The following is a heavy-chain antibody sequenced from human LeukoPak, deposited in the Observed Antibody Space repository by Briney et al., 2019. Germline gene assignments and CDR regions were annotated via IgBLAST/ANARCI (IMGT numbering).Heavy chain of an antibody. D-gene: IGHD1-26*01. V-gene: IGHV3-30*18. CDR1: GFTFSKYG. J-gene: IGHJ4*02. Sequence: GGSLRLSCAASGFTFSKYGMHWVRQAPGKGLEWVAAISYDGSTKYYADSVKGRFTSSRDNSKNTLYLQMNSLRPEDTAVYYCAKDSSVWVVGAISFFDYWGQGTLVTVSS. CDR2: ISYDGSTK. CDR3: AKDSSVWVVGAISFFDY.